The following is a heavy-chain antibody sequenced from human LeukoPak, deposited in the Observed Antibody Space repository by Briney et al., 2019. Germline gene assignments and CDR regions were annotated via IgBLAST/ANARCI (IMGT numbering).Heavy chain of an antibody. V-gene: IGHV4-59*11. CDR2: IYYSGST. D-gene: IGHD2-2*02. CDR3: ARGYCSRTSCYMDWFDP. J-gene: IGHJ5*02. Sequence: PSETLSLTCTVSGGSISSHYWSWIRQPPGKGLEWIGYIYYSGSTNYNPSLKSRVTISVDTSKNQFSLKLSSVTAADTAVYYCARGYCSRTSCYMDWFDPWGQGTLVTVSS. CDR1: GGSISSHY.